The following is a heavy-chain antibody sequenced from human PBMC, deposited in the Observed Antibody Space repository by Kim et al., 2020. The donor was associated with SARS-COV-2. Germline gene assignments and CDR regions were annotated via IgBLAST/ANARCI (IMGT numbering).Heavy chain of an antibody. CDR2: VNHSGIT. CDR3: ARGRAGVVPSPILGLGPYYYSCSMDV. CDR1: GGSFSAYS. V-gene: IGHV4-34*01. J-gene: IGHJ6*03. Sequence: SETLSLTCAVYGGSFSAYSWIWIRQAPGKGLEWIGEVNHSGITKYHPSLKSRVTISVDTSKNQFSLKLPSVTAADTAVFYCARGRAGVVPSPILGLGPYYYSCSMDVWGQGAPVTVS. D-gene: IGHD3-3*01.